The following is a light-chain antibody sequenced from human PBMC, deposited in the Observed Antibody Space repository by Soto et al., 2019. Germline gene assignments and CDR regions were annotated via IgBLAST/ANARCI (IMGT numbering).Light chain of an antibody. CDR2: GNS. CDR1: SSNIGAGYD. CDR3: QSYDSSLSGSL. V-gene: IGLV1-40*01. Sequence: QPVLTQPPSVSGAPGQRVTISCTGSSSNIGAGYDVHWYQQLPGTAPKLLIYGNSNRPSGVPDRFSGSKSGTSASLAITGRQAEDEADYYCQSYDSSLSGSLFGGGTKLTVL. J-gene: IGLJ2*01.